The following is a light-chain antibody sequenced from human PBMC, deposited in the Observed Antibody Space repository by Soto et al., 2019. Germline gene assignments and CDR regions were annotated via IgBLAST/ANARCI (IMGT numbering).Light chain of an antibody. CDR2: KAS. V-gene: IGKV1-5*03. CDR1: QSVDTC. J-gene: IGKJ1*01. CDR3: QQFYRYPWT. Sequence: DIQMTQSPSTLSASVGDRVTITCRASQSVDTCLAWYQQKPGKAPHLLIYKASSLEIGVPSRFSGSGSVTEFTLTISSLQPDDFATDDGQQFYRYPWTFGQGTKVEIK.